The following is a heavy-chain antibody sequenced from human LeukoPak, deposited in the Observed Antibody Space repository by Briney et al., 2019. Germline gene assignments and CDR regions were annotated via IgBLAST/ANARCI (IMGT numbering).Heavy chain of an antibody. V-gene: IGHV4-39*07. D-gene: IGHD3-3*01. CDR1: GDSISTSNSY. Sequence: SETLSLTCTVSGDSISTSNSYWGWIRQPPGKGLEWIGSIYYSGSTYYNPSLKSRVTISVDTSKNQFSLKLSSVTAADTAVYYCARAIFGVVPYYFDYWGQGTLVTVSS. CDR3: ARAIFGVVPYYFDY. J-gene: IGHJ4*02. CDR2: IYYSGST.